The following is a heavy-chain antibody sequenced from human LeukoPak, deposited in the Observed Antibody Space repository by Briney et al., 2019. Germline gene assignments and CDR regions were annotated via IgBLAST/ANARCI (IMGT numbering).Heavy chain of an antibody. CDR2: ISYDGSNK. CDR1: GFTFSSYA. V-gene: IGHV3-30-3*01. Sequence: PGGSLRLSCAASGFTFSSYAMHWVRQAPGKGLEWVAVISYDGSNKYYADSVKGRFTISRDNSKNTLYLQVNSLRAEDTAVYYCASQVLLWFGLDYWGQGTLVTVSS. D-gene: IGHD3-10*01. CDR3: ASQVLLWFGLDY. J-gene: IGHJ4*02.